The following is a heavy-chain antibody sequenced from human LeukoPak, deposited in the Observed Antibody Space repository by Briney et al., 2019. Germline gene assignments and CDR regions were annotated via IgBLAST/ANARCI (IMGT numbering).Heavy chain of an antibody. CDR2: ITRRGDTI. CDR3: SIAQPSSWDYFDY. D-gene: IGHD6-13*01. J-gene: IGHJ4*02. V-gene: IGHV3-48*03. CDR1: GFTFSSYE. Sequence: PEGSLRLSCAASGFTFSSYEMNWVRQAPGKGLEWVSYITRRGDTIYYADSVMGRFTISRDNAKNSLYLQMNSLRAEDTAVYYCSIAQPSSWDYFDYWGQGTLVTVSS.